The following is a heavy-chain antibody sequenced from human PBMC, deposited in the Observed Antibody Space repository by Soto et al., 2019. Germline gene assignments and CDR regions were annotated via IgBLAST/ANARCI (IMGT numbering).Heavy chain of an antibody. D-gene: IGHD3-3*01. J-gene: IGHJ6*02. CDR1: GFTFSSYW. CDR3: VRIMGSITIFGVVRDYYYGMDV. CDR2: INSDGSST. V-gene: IGHV3-74*01. Sequence: GGSLRLSCAASGFTFSSYWMHWVRQAPGKGLVWVSRINSDGSSTSYADTVKGQFTISRHNAKNTLYLQMNSLRAEDTAVYYCVRIMGSITIFGVVRDYYYGMDVWGQGTTVTVSS.